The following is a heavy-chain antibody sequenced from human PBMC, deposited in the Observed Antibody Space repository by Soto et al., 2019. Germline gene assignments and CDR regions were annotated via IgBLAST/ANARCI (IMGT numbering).Heavy chain of an antibody. CDR3: AKREGYGSVDY. CDR2: ISGSGGST. D-gene: IGHD1-1*01. CDR1: GFTFTNYA. V-gene: IGHV3-23*01. Sequence: EVQLLESGGGLVQPGGSLTLSCAASGFTFTNYAMTWVRQAPGKGLEWISLISGSGGSTYYADSVKGRFTIPRDNSKNTLHLQMNSLTAEDTAVYYCAKREGYGSVDYWGQGTLVTVSS. J-gene: IGHJ4*02.